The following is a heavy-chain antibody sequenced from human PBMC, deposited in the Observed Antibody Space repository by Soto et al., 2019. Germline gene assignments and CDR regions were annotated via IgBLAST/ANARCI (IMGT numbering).Heavy chain of an antibody. D-gene: IGHD3-10*01. J-gene: IGHJ5*02. CDR2: IYYSGST. CDR3: SRGGDYYGSGSYYNNWFDP. Sequence: AETLSLTCTVSGVSISSYYWSWIRQPPGKGLEWIGYIYYSGSTNYNPSLKSRVTISVDTSKNQFSLKLSSVTAADTAVYYCSRGGDYYGSGSYYNNWFDPWGQGTLVTVSS. V-gene: IGHV4-59*01. CDR1: GVSISSYY.